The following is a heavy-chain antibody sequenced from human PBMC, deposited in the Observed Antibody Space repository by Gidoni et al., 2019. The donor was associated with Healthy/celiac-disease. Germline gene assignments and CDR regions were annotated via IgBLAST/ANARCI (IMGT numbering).Heavy chain of an antibody. D-gene: IGHD1-26*01. CDR2: LNAGNGNT. V-gene: IGHV1-3*01. J-gene: IGHJ3*02. Sequence: QVQLVQSGAAVKKPGASVKVSCKASGYPFTSYAMHWVRPAPGQRREWMGWLNAGNGNTKDSQKCQGRVTITRDTSASTAYMELSSVRSEDTAVYYCARDWEYGGEFDIWGQGTMVTVSS. CDR1: GYPFTSYA. CDR3: ARDWEYGGEFDI.